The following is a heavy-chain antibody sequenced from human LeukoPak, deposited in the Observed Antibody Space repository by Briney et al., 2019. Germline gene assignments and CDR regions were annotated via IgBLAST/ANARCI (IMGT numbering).Heavy chain of an antibody. CDR3: ARTQGWGTVRTGYYYGMDV. CDR2: FNYSET. V-gene: IGHV4-59*08. J-gene: IGHJ6*02. Sequence: PSETLSLTCTVSGGSISGSDWGWIRQPPGKGLKWIGYFNYSETYYNPSLKCQVTISFEMSTNQFSLNLRFVTAADTAVYFCARTQGWGTVRTGYYYGMDVWGQGTTVTVSS. CDR1: GGSISGSD. D-gene: IGHD4-11*01.